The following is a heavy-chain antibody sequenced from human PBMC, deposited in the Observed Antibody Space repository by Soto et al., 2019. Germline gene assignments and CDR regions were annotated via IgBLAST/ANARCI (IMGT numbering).Heavy chain of an antibody. CDR1: GFAVSSNY. CDR3: ARGGTGTTYGGMDV. J-gene: IGHJ6*02. V-gene: IGHV3-66*01. D-gene: IGHD1-7*01. Sequence: EVQLVESGGDLVQPGGSLRLSCAASGFAVSSNYMTWVRQAPGKGLEWVSVIHSGGDTHYADSVRGRFTISRDNSKNTLDLQMNCLRAEGTAVYYCARGGTGTTYGGMDVWGQGAAVTVSS. CDR2: IHSGGDT.